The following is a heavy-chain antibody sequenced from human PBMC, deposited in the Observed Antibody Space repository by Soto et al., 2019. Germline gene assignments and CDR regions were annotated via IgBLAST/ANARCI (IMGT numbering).Heavy chain of an antibody. V-gene: IGHV1-46*03. J-gene: IGHJ4*02. CDR3: ARSRYYGSGAYTPDDN. CDR1: GYTFTSFY. CDR2: INPSGGST. D-gene: IGHD3-10*01. Sequence: QEQLVQSGAEVKKPGASVKISCKASGYTFTSFYMNWVRQAPGQGLEWMGMINPSGGSTSYTQKFQGRATMTRDTSTNTIYSELSSLSSDDTAVYYCARSRYYGSGAYTPDDNWGQGTLVIVSS.